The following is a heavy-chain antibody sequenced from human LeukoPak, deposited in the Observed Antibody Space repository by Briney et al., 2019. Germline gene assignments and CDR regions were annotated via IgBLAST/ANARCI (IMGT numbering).Heavy chain of an antibody. V-gene: IGHV1-2*02. J-gene: IGHJ3*02. CDR2: INPNSGGT. CDR3: ARGRSWGQWAFDI. Sequence: GASVKVSCKASGYTFTGYYMHWVRQAPGQGLEWMGWINPNSGGTNYAQKFRGRVTMTRDTSISTAYMELSRLRSDDTAVYYCARGRSWGQWAFDIWGQGTMVTVSS. CDR1: GYTFTGYY. D-gene: IGHD7-27*01.